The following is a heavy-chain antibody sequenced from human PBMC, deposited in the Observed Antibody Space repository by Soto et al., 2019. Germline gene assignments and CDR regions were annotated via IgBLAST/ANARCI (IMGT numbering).Heavy chain of an antibody. CDR2: IIPILGIA. Sequence: QVQLVQSGAEVKKPGSSVKVSCKASGGTFSSYTISWVRQASGQGLEWMGRIIPILGIANYAQKFQGRVTITADKSTSTAYMELSSLRSEDTAVYYCARKLAYQGATYGMDVWGQGTTVTVSS. CDR1: GGTFSSYT. J-gene: IGHJ6*02. CDR3: ARKLAYQGATYGMDV. D-gene: IGHD6-13*01. V-gene: IGHV1-69*02.